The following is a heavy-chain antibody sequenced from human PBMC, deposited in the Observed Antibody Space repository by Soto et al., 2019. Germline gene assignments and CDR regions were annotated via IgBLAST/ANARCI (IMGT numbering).Heavy chain of an antibody. CDR3: AKAGGYCTNGVCYNWFDP. V-gene: IGHV3-30*18. D-gene: IGHD2-8*01. Sequence: QVQLVESGGGVVQPGRSLRLSCAASGFTFSSYGMHWVRQAPGKGLEWVAVISYDGSNKYYADSVKGRFTISRDNSKNTLYLQMNSLRAEDTAVYYCAKAGGYCTNGVCYNWFDPWGQGTLVTVSS. CDR2: ISYDGSNK. CDR1: GFTFSSYG. J-gene: IGHJ5*02.